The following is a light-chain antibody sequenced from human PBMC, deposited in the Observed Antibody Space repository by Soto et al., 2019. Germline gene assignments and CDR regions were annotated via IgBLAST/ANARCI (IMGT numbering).Light chain of an antibody. CDR3: SSLTTSFTSV. J-gene: IGLJ1*01. CDR2: EVS. CDR1: SSDVGAYNY. V-gene: IGLV2-14*01. Sequence: QPPLTLPAYVSGSPGQSFAISCTGTSSDVGAYNYISWYQQHPGKAPKLLLSEVSNRPSGVSDRFSGSKSGNTASLTISGLQAEDEADYYRSSLTTSFTSVFGTGTKVTVL.